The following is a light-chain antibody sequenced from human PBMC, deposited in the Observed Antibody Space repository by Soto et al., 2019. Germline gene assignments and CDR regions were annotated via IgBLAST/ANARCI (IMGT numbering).Light chain of an antibody. J-gene: IGLJ1*01. V-gene: IGLV1-40*01. CDR1: GSNIGAGYD. CDR3: QSYDSTLDARYV. CDR2: GDS. Sequence: QSVLTQPPSVSGAPGQRVTISCTGSGSNIGAGYDVHWYQHRPGTAPKLLVFGDSHRPSGVPDRFSGSKSGTSASLAITGLQAEDKGDYYCQSYDSTLDARYVFGTGTKVTVL.